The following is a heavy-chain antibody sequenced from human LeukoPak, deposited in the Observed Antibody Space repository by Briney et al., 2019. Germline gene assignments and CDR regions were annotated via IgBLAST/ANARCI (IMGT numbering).Heavy chain of an antibody. V-gene: IGHV3-21*01. Sequence: GGSLRPSCAASGFTFSPYSMNWVRQAPGKGLEWVSSISSSSTYIYYADSVKGRFTISRDNSKNTLYLQMNSLRAEDTAVYYCAKDSITMVREFYYYMDVWGKGTTVTISS. J-gene: IGHJ6*03. CDR1: GFTFSPYS. CDR3: AKDSITMVREFYYYMDV. D-gene: IGHD3-10*01. CDR2: ISSSSTYI.